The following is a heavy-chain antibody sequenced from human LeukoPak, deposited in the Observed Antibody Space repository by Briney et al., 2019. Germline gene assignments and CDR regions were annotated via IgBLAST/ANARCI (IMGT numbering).Heavy chain of an antibody. Sequence: GGSLRLSCAASGFTFDDYGMSWVRQAPGKGLEWVSGINWNGGSTGYADSVKGRFTISRDNAKNSLYLQMNSLRAEDTALYYCARFHDHDSSGSYFQHWGQGTLVTVSS. J-gene: IGHJ1*01. CDR3: ARFHDHDSSGSYFQH. CDR2: INWNGGST. V-gene: IGHV3-20*04. CDR1: GFTFDDYG. D-gene: IGHD3-22*01.